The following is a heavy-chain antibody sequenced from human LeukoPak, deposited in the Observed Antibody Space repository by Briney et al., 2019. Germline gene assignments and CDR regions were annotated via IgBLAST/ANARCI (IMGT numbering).Heavy chain of an antibody. D-gene: IGHD3-22*01. Sequence: GGSLRLSCAASGFTFDDYAMHWVRQAPGKGLEWVSGISGSGGSTYYADSVKGRFTISRDNSRNLVHLQMNSLRVEDTAVYYCAKDLLITMTVLINWGQGTMVTVSS. CDR2: ISGSGGST. V-gene: IGHV3-23*01. CDR3: AKDLLITMTVLIN. CDR1: GFTFDDYA. J-gene: IGHJ3*01.